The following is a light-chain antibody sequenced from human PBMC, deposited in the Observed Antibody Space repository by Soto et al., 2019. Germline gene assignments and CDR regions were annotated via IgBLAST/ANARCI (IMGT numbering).Light chain of an antibody. V-gene: IGKV1-5*03. J-gene: IGKJ1*01. CDR3: QQYNSYPWT. Sequence: DIEMTQTPSFVSASLGDRVTITCRASQGISSWLAWYQQKPGKAPKLLIYKASSLESGVPSRFSGSGSGTEFTLTISSLQPDDFATYYCQQYNSYPWTFGQGTKVDIK. CDR1: QGISSW. CDR2: KAS.